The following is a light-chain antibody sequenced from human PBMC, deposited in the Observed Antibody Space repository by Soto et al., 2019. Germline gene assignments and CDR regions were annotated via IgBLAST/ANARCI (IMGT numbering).Light chain of an antibody. CDR1: QSVSNNY. Sequence: EIVLTQSPGTLSLSPGERATLSCRASQSVSNNYLAWYQQKPGQAPRLLIYGASNRATGIPDRFSGSGSGTDFTLTISRLEPEDFATYYCQQYYSIPVTFGGGTKVEIK. CDR2: GAS. V-gene: IGKV3-20*01. CDR3: QQYYSIPVT. J-gene: IGKJ4*01.